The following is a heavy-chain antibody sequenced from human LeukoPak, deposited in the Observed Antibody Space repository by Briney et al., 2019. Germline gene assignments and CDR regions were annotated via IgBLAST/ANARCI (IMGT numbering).Heavy chain of an antibody. Sequence: SETLSLTCAVYGGSFSGYYWSWIRQPPGKGPEWIGEINHSGSTNYNPSLKSRVTISVDTSKNQFSLKLSSVTAADTAVYYCARGLPWLGSWFDPWGQGTLVTVSS. D-gene: IGHD5-18*01. CDR2: INHSGST. CDR1: GGSFSGYY. CDR3: ARGLPWLGSWFDP. J-gene: IGHJ5*02. V-gene: IGHV4-34*01.